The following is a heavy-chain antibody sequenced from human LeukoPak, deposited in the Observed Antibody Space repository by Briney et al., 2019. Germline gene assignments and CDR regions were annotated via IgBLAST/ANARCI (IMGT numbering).Heavy chain of an antibody. V-gene: IGHV1-46*03. CDR1: GYTFTSYY. Sequence: ASVNVSCKASGYTFTSYYMHWVRQAPGQGLEWMGIINPSGGSTSYAQKFQGRVTMTRDTSTSTVYMELSSLRSEDTAVYYCARNPGIAAAATKYYFDYWGQGTLVTVSS. J-gene: IGHJ4*02. CDR2: INPSGGST. D-gene: IGHD6-13*01. CDR3: ARNPGIAAAATKYYFDY.